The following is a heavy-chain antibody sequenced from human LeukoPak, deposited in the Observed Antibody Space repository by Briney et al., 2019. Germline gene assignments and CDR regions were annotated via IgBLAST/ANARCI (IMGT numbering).Heavy chain of an antibody. V-gene: IGHV3-30*18. CDR2: ISYDGSNK. J-gene: IGHJ4*02. Sequence: GGSLRLSCAASGFTFSSYAMHWVREAPGKGLEWVAVISYDGSNKYYADSVKGRFTISRDNSKNTLYLQMNSLRAEDTAVHYCAKDTDFAPGYYDGSGYSFDYWGQGTLVTVSS. D-gene: IGHD3-22*01. CDR1: GFTFSSYA. CDR3: AKDTDFAPGYYDGSGYSFDY.